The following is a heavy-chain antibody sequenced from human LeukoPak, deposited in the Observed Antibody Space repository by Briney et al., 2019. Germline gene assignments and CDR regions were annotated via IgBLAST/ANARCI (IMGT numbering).Heavy chain of an antibody. Sequence: GGSLRLSCAASGFTASSNYMSWVRQAPGKGLEWVSVIYSGGSTYYADSVKGRFTISRHNSKNTLYLRMNSLRAEDTAVYYCARTYSSWFDYWGQGTLVTVSS. D-gene: IGHD6-6*01. CDR1: GFTASSNY. CDR2: IYSGGST. V-gene: IGHV3-53*04. CDR3: ARTYSSWFDY. J-gene: IGHJ4*02.